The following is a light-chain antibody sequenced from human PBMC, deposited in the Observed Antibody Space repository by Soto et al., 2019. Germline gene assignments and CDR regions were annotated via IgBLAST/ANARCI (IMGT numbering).Light chain of an antibody. CDR1: QGIRND. CDR3: QHYNSYSEA. V-gene: IGKV1-6*01. J-gene: IGKJ1*01. Sequence: IQMTQSPSTLSASVGDRVTITCRASQGIRNDLAWYQQKPGKAPKLLIYEASTLQSGVPSRFSGSYSGTDFTLTIGSLQPDDFATYYCQHYNSYSEAFGQGTKVDIK. CDR2: EAS.